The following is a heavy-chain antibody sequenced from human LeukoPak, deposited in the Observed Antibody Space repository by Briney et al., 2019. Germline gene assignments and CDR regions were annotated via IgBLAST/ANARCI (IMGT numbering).Heavy chain of an antibody. CDR3: GRIIAAAGTPD. CDR1: GFTFISYW. J-gene: IGHJ4*02. Sequence: PGGSLRLSCAASGFTFISYWMHWVRQAPGKGLVWVSRINSDGSSTSYADSVKGRFTISRDNARNTLYLQMNSLRAEDTAVYYCGRIIAAAGTPDWGQGTLVTVS. D-gene: IGHD6-13*01. V-gene: IGHV3-74*01. CDR2: INSDGSST.